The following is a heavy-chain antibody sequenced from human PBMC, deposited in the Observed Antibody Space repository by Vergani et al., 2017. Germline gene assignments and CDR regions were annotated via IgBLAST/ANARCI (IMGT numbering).Heavy chain of an antibody. CDR1: GFTFSSYG. J-gene: IGHJ6*02. D-gene: IGHD2-8*01. Sequence: QVQLVESGGGVVQPGRSLRLSCAASGFTFSSYGMHWVRQAPGKGLEWVAVIWYDGSNKYYADSVKGRFTISRDNSKNTLYLQMNSLRAEDTAVYYCAKESSLVPGLLPDVWGQGTTVTVSS. CDR3: AKESSLVPGLLPDV. CDR2: IWYDGSNK. V-gene: IGHV3-33*06.